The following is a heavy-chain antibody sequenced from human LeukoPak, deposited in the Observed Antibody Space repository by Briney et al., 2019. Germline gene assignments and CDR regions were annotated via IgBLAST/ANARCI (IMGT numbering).Heavy chain of an antibody. CDR3: ARGVICSGGSCYSTYYFDY. CDR1: GYTFTSYG. CDR2: IIPIFGTA. D-gene: IGHD2-15*01. Sequence: ASVKVSCKASGYTFTSYGISWVRQAPGQGLEWMGGIIPIFGTANYAQKFQGRVTITTDESTSTAYMELSSLRSEDTAVYYCARGVICSGGSCYSTYYFDYWGQGTLVTVSS. J-gene: IGHJ4*02. V-gene: IGHV1-69*05.